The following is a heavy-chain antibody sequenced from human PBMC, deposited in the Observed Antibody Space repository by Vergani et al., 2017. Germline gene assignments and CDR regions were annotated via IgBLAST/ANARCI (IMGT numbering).Heavy chain of an antibody. CDR3: ARGSFREYYFDY. Sequence: QVQLQESGPGLVKPSHTLSLTCTVSGGSISSGGYYWSWIRQHPGKGLEWIGYIYYSGSTYYNPSLKSRVTISVDTSKNQFSLKLSSVTAADTAVYYCARGSFREYYFDYWGQGTLVTVSS. V-gene: IGHV4-31*03. D-gene: IGHD1-26*01. CDR2: IYYSGST. J-gene: IGHJ4*02. CDR1: GGSISSGGYY.